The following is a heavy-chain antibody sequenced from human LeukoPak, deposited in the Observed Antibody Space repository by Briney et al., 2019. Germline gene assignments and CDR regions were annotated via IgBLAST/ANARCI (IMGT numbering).Heavy chain of an antibody. CDR1: GYTFTRYG. CDR2: ISAYNGKA. J-gene: IGHJ4*02. Sequence: ASVKVSCKASGYTFTRYGVTWVRQAPGQGLEWMGWISAYNGKANCAQKLQGRVTMTTDTSTSTAHMELRSLRSDDTAVYYCARTMEWLFDYWGQGTLVTVSS. V-gene: IGHV1-18*01. D-gene: IGHD3-3*01. CDR3: ARTMEWLFDY.